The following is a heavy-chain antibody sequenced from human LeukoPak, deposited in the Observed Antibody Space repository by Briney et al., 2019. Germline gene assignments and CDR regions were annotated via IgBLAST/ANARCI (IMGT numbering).Heavy chain of an antibody. D-gene: IGHD1-26*01. Sequence: GWSLTLSCAASRVTVSNNYMRWVRQAAGKGLEWVSCIYSGGTTNYAHSVKGRFTISRDNSKNTVYLQMNSVSPEDTAVYYCARDRVGHWGQGTLVTVSS. J-gene: IGHJ4*02. CDR1: RVTVSNNY. V-gene: IGHV3-53*01. CDR2: IYSGGTT. CDR3: ARDRVGH.